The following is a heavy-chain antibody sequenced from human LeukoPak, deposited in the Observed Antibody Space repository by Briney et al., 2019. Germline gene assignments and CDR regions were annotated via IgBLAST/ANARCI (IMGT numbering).Heavy chain of an antibody. Sequence: SETLSLTCTVSGGSISSYYWSWIRQPAGKGLEWIGRIYTSGSTNYNPSHKSRVTMSVDTSKNQFSLKLSSVTAADTAVYYCARDVPYYDILTGYRNWFDPWGQGTLVTVSS. V-gene: IGHV4-4*07. CDR2: IYTSGST. J-gene: IGHJ5*02. CDR3: ARDVPYYDILTGYRNWFDP. D-gene: IGHD3-9*01. CDR1: GGSISSYY.